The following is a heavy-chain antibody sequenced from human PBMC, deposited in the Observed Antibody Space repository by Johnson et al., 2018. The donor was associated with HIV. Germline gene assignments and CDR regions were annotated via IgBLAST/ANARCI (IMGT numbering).Heavy chain of an antibody. V-gene: IGHV3-15*01. CDR2: ITSKTDGGTT. Sequence: VQLVESGGGLVKPGGSLRLSCAASGFTFRNAWMSWVRQAPGKGLEWVGRITSKTDGGTTDSAAPVHGRFPISSDNSKNTLYLQMNSLRAEDTAVYYCANFGARYSSSSVSEDAFDIWGQGTMVTVSS. J-gene: IGHJ3*02. D-gene: IGHD6-6*01. CDR3: ANFGARYSSSSVSEDAFDI. CDR1: GFTFRNAW.